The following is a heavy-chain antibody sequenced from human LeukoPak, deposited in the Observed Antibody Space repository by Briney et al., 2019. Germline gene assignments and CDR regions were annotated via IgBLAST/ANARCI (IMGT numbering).Heavy chain of an antibody. J-gene: IGHJ4*02. CDR1: GGSISSYY. V-gene: IGHV4-59*01. Sequence: SETLSLTCTVSGGSISSYYWSWIRQPPGKGLEWVGYIYYSGSTNYNPSLKSRVSISVDTSKSQFSLKLSSVTVVETTVYYCARTPRNGYNYYFDDCGQGTLVTVPS. CDR2: IYYSGST. CDR3: ARTPRNGYNYYFDD. D-gene: IGHD5-24*01.